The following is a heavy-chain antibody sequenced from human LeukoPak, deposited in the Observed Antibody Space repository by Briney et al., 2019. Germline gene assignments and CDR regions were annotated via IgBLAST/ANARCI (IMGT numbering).Heavy chain of an antibody. J-gene: IGHJ4*02. V-gene: IGHV1-2*02. CDR3: ATQRRERYYYDSSGPGY. CDR2: INPNSGGT. CDR1: GYTFTGYY. D-gene: IGHD3-22*01. Sequence: ASVKVSCKASGYTFTGYYMHWVRQAPGQGLEWMGWINPNSGGTNYAQKFQGRVTMTRDTSISTAYMELSRLRSDDTAVYYCATQRRERYYYDSSGPGYWGQGTLVTVSS.